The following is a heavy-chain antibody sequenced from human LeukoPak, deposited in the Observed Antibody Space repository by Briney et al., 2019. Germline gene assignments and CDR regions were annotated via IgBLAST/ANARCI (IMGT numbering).Heavy chain of an antibody. Sequence: PSETLSLTCTVSGGSISSSSYYWGWIRQPPGKGLEWIGSIYYSGSTYYNPSLKSRVTISVDTSKNQFSLKLSSVTAADTAEYYCARRRCSSTSCSDYWGQGTLVTVSS. CDR2: IYYSGST. V-gene: IGHV4-39*01. D-gene: IGHD2-2*01. CDR3: ARRRCSSTSCSDY. J-gene: IGHJ4*02. CDR1: GGSISSSSYY.